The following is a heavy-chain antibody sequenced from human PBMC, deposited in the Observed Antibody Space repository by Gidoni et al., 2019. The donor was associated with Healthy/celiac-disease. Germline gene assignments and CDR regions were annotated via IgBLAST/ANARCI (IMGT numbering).Heavy chain of an antibody. V-gene: IGHV4-39*01. J-gene: IGHJ4*02. CDR2: IYYSGST. CDR3: AGTGLIAADY. Sequence: QLQLQESGPGLVKLSATLSLTCTVPGGSISSSSYYWGWIRQPPGKGLEWIGSIYYSGSTYYNPSLKSRVTISVDTSKNQFSLKLSSVTAADTAVYYCAGTGLIAADYWGQGTLVTVSS. CDR1: GGSISSSSYY. D-gene: IGHD6-13*01.